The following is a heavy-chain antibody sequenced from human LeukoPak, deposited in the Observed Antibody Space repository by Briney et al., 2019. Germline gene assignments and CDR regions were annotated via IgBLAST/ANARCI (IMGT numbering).Heavy chain of an antibody. CDR2: IYYSGST. D-gene: IGHD3-22*01. CDR3: ARYWGPYDNSGAYFDY. CDR1: GDSISSSSYY. V-gene: IGHV4-39*01. J-gene: IGHJ4*02. Sequence: SETLSLTCTVSGDSISSSSYYWVWLRQPPGKGLGWIATIYYSGSTYYNPSLKSRVTISVDTSKNQFSLKLSSVTAADAAMYYCARYWGPYDNSGAYFDYWGQGTLVTVSS.